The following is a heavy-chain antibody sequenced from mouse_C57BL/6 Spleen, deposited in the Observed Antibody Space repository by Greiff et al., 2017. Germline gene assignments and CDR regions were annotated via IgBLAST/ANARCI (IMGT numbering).Heavy chain of an antibody. CDR1: GYTFTSYW. D-gene: IGHD2-4*01. Sequence: QVQLQQPGAELVKPGASVKMSCKASGYTFTSYWITWVKQRPGQGLEWIGDIYPGSGSTNYNEKFKSKATLTVDTSSSTAYMQLSSLTSEDSAVYYCARVGGYDNDSAYWGQGTLVTVSA. CDR2: IYPGSGST. CDR3: ARVGGYDNDSAY. V-gene: IGHV1-55*01. J-gene: IGHJ3*01.